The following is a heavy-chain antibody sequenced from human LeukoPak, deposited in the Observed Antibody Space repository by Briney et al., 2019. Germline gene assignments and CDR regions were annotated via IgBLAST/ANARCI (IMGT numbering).Heavy chain of an antibody. V-gene: IGHV3-30*02. D-gene: IGHD4-17*01. Sequence: GGSLRLSRAASGFTFSSYGMHWVRQPPRKGLEWVAFIRFDGSNKYYADSVKGRFTISRDNSKNTLYLQMNSLRAEDTAVYYCAPSYGDLPDYWGQGTLVTVSS. J-gene: IGHJ4*02. CDR3: APSYGDLPDY. CDR2: IRFDGSNK. CDR1: GFTFSSYG.